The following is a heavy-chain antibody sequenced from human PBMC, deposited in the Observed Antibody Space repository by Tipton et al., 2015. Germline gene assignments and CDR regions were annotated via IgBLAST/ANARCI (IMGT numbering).Heavy chain of an antibody. J-gene: IGHJ4*02. D-gene: IGHD3-9*01. V-gene: IGHV4-38-2*01. Sequence: TLSLTCAVSAYSISSDYYWGWIRQPPGKGLEWIGSISYSESTHYNPSLKSRVAISVDTSKNQFSLTLKSVTAADTAVYYCACQDYDSLTRDYQTVDYWGQGTLVTVSS. CDR1: AYSISSDYY. CDR3: ACQDYDSLTRDYQTVDY. CDR2: ISYSEST.